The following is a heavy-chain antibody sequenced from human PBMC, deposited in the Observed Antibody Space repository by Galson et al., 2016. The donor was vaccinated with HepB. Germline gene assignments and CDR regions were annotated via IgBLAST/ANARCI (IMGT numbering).Heavy chain of an antibody. CDR3: AREVIAAAGRTPSYFYHGLDV. Sequence: SETLSLTCTVSGGSISGYYWSWIRQPPGKGLECIGNIYDSGSTKYNPSLKNRVTMSVDTSKNQVSLKLNSVTAADTAVYYCAREVIAAAGRTPSYFYHGLDVGGQGTTVTVAS. J-gene: IGHJ6*02. V-gene: IGHV4-59*01. CDR1: GGSISGYY. CDR2: IYDSGST. D-gene: IGHD2-15*01.